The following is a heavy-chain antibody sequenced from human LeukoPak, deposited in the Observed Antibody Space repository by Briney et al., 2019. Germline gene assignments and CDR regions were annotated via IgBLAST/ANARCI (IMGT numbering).Heavy chain of an antibody. CDR2: ISGSGGST. CDR3: AKAPQTFDAFDI. V-gene: IGHV3-23*01. J-gene: IGHJ3*02. CDR1: GFTFSNYG. Sequence: GGSLRLSCAASGFTFSNYGMHWVRQAPGKGLEWVSAISGSGGSTYYADSVKGRFTISRDNSKNTLYLQMNSLRAEDTAVYYCAKAPQTFDAFDIWGQGTMVTVSS.